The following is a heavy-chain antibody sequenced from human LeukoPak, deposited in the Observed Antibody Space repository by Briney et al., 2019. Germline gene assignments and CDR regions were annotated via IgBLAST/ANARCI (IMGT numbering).Heavy chain of an antibody. J-gene: IGHJ4*02. D-gene: IGHD3-22*01. CDR2: IYYSGST. CDR1: GGSISSYY. Sequence: SETLSLTCTVSGGSISSYYWSWIRQHPGKGLEWIGYIYYSGSTYYNPSLKSRVTISVDTSKNQFSLKLSSVTAADTAVYYCARAYDSSGYSTIHYFDYWGQGTLVTVSS. CDR3: ARAYDSSGYSTIHYFDY. V-gene: IGHV4-59*06.